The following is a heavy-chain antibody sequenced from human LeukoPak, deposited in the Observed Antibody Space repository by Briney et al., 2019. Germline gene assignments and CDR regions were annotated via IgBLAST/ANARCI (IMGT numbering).Heavy chain of an antibody. Sequence: AGGSLRLSCAASGFTLSSYSMNWVRQAPGKGLEWVSYISSSSSTIYYADSVKGRFTISRDNAKNSLYLQMNSLRAEDTAVYYCARDHEFYGMDVWGQGTTVTVSS. D-gene: IGHD3-10*01. CDR2: ISSSSSTI. CDR3: ARDHEFYGMDV. V-gene: IGHV3-48*04. J-gene: IGHJ6*02. CDR1: GFTLSSYS.